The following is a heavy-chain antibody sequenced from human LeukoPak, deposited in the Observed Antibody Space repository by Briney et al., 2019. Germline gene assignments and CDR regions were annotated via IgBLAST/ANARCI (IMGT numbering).Heavy chain of an antibody. CDR1: GFTFSSYS. V-gene: IGHV3-48*01. CDR2: ISSSSSTI. CDR3: ARIGFSATTSSY. Sequence: PGGSLRLSCAASGFTFSSYSMNWVRQAPGKGLEWVSYISSSSSTIYYADSVKGRFTISRDNYKDTVFLQMNNLRREDTALYYCARIGFSATTSSYWGRGTRVIVSS. J-gene: IGHJ4*02. D-gene: IGHD2/OR15-2a*01.